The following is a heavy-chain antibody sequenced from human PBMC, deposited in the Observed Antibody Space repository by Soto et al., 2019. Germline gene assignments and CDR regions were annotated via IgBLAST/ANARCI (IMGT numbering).Heavy chain of an antibody. CDR2: ISGGGDTT. D-gene: IGHD3-10*01. V-gene: IGHV3-23*01. Sequence: EVQLLESGGGLVQPGGSLRLSCAASGFTFNNYAMTWVRQAPGKGLEWVSAISGGGDTTSYADSVKGRFTVSRDGSKNTLYLQMGSLRAEETALYYCAKGRGGSGSLPPRVDFWGQGTLVTVSS. CDR3: AKGRGGSGSLPPRVDF. J-gene: IGHJ4*02. CDR1: GFTFNNYA.